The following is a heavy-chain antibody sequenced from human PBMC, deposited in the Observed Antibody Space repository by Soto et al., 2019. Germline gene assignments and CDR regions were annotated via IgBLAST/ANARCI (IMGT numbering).Heavy chain of an antibody. V-gene: IGHV4-30-4*01. Sequence: QVQLQESGPGLVKPSQTLSLTCTVSGGSINSGGYFWSWIRQTPGKGLEWIGHIYNSGSTYTNPSLYSRTSISGGTSPNLFSLNPKSVTAADTAVYYCARGPTAEKVDYGGQGALVNVS. CDR2: IYNSGST. CDR3: ARGPTAEKVDY. CDR1: GGSINSGGYF. J-gene: IGHJ4*02.